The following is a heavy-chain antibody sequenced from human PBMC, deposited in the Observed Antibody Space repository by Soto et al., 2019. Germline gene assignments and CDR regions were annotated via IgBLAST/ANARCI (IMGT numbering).Heavy chain of an antibody. CDR2: INPHGGGT. CDR3: ARNYEDLDY. CDR1: GYIFTSYY. V-gene: IGHV1-46*01. J-gene: IGHJ4*02. Sequence: GASVTVSCKASGYIFTSYYMHWVRQAPGQKFEWMGIINPHGGGTNYAQKFQGRVTMTRDTSTSTLYMELSSLTSEDTAVYYCARNYEDLDYWGQGTLVTVSS. D-gene: IGHD3-16*01.